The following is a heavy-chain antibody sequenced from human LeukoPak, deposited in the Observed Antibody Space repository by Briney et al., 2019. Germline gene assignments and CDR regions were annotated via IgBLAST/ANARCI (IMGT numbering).Heavy chain of an antibody. D-gene: IGHD6-19*01. V-gene: IGHV3-30*02. Sequence: GGSLRLSCAASGFTFSSYGMHWVRQAPGKGLEWVAYIRYDGSNKYYADSVKGRFTISRDNAKNSLYLQMNSLRAEDTAVYYCAREGGFIAVAGTSANDYWGQGTLVTVSS. CDR1: GFTFSSYG. CDR2: IRYDGSNK. J-gene: IGHJ4*02. CDR3: AREGGFIAVAGTSANDY.